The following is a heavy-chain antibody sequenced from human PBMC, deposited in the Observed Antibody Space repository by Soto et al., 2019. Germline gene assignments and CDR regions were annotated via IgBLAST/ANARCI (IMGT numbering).Heavy chain of an antibody. V-gene: IGHV1-46*01. CDR3: AADQFGDCTNGICPYYYGMDV. CDR2: INPSGGSA. D-gene: IGHD2-8*01. J-gene: IGHJ6*02. CDR1: GCTFTSYY. Sequence: ASVKVSCKASGCTFTSYYMHWVRQAPGQGLEWMGIINPSGGSANYAQKFQGRVTMTRDTSTSTAYMELSSLRSEDTAVYYCAADQFGDCTNGICPYYYGMDVWGQGTTVTVSS.